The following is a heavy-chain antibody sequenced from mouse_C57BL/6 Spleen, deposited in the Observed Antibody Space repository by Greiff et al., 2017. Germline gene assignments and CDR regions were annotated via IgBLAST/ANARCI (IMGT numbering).Heavy chain of an antibody. CDR1: GYTFTSYW. CDR3: ARNAYYYGSSFDY. D-gene: IGHD1-1*01. Sequence: VQLQQPGAELVKPGASVKLSCKASGYTFTSYWMHWVKQRPGQGLEWIGMIHPNSGSTNYNEKFKSKATLTVDKSSSTAYMQLSSLTSEDSAVYYCARNAYYYGSSFDYWGQGTTLTVSS. J-gene: IGHJ2*01. CDR2: IHPNSGST. V-gene: IGHV1-64*01.